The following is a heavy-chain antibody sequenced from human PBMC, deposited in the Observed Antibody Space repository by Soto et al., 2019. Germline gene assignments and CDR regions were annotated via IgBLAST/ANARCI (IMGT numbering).Heavy chain of an antibody. Sequence: ASVKASCKASGYTFTSYGISWVRQAPGQGLEWMGWISAYNGNTNYAQKLQGRVTMTTDTSTSTAYMELRSLRSDDTAVYYCARTASSGWYGDAFDIWGQGTMVTVSS. V-gene: IGHV1-18*01. CDR1: GYTFTSYG. J-gene: IGHJ3*02. D-gene: IGHD6-19*01. CDR2: ISAYNGNT. CDR3: ARTASSGWYGDAFDI.